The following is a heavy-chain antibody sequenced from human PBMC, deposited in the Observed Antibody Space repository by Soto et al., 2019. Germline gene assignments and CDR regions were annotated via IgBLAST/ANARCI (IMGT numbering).Heavy chain of an antibody. CDR2: IYYSGST. CDR3: ARVVINFWSGYYTGNWFDP. CDR1: GGSISSYY. J-gene: IGHJ5*02. D-gene: IGHD3-3*01. V-gene: IGHV4-59*01. Sequence: PSDTLSVTWTVSGGSISSYYWSRIRQPPGKGLEWIGYIYYSGSTNYNPSLKSRVTISVDTSKNQFSLKLSSVTAADTAVYYCARVVINFWSGYYTGNWFDPWGQGTLVTVSS.